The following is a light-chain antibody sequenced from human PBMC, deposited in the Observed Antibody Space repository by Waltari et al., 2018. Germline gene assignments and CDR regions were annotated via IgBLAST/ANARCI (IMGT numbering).Light chain of an antibody. J-gene: IGLJ3*02. Sequence: QAGLPHPPSVSKDLGETATLTCTGNSHNNSNLGAAWLQQHQAHTTKLLSDRSNSRPSGISERFSASRSGDTASLTITGLQAEDEADYYCTAWDRRLSVWVFGGGTKLTVL. CDR2: RSN. V-gene: IGLV10-54*04. CDR1: SHNNSNLG. CDR3: TAWDRRLSVWV.